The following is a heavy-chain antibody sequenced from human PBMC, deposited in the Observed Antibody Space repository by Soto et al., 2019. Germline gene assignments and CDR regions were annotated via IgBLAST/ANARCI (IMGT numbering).Heavy chain of an antibody. D-gene: IGHD6-19*01. J-gene: IGHJ1*01. V-gene: IGHV4-31*03. CDR2: IYDSGST. CDR3: ASQATGWYPAY. CDR1: GGSISSGGYY. Sequence: QVELQESGPGLVKPSQTLSLTCTVSGGSISSGGYYWSWVRQHPGKGLEWIGYIYDSGSTYYNPSLKCRVTISIDTSKNQFSLKLTSVTAADTAVYYCASQATGWYPAYWGQGTLVTVSS.